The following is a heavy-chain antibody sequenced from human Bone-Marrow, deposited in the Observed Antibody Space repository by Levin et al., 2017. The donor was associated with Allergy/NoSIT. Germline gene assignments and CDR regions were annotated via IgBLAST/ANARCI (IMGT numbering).Heavy chain of an antibody. CDR1: GGTFSSYV. Sequence: ASVKVSCKASGGTFSSYVVSWVRQAPGQGLEWMGGMIPILGTTYYAQKFQGRVSITADESTSTAYMELRSLRSEDTALYFCAGGVYYYYYMDVWGTGTTVTVSS. J-gene: IGHJ6*03. CDR2: MIPILGTT. V-gene: IGHV1-69*13. CDR3: AGGVYYYYYMDV.